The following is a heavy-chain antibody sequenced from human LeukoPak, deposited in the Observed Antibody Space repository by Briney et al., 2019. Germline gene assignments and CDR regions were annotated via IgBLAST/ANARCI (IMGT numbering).Heavy chain of an antibody. CDR2: IYHIGST. J-gene: IGHJ4*02. D-gene: IGHD2-2*03. V-gene: IGHV4-38-2*01. Sequence: PSETLSLTCGVSGYSISRGYYWAWIRQPPGKGLEWIGTIYHIGSTYYTPSLGSRVTISVDTSKNEFSLNLKSVTAADTAVYYCGKGGWIISCRLDYRGQGALVTVSS. CDR1: GYSISRGYY. CDR3: GKGGWIISCRLDY.